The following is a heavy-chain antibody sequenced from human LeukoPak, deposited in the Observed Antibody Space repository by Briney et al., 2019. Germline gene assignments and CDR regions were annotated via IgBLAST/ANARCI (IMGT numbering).Heavy chain of an antibody. D-gene: IGHD3-10*01. CDR3: VLYGLGSPH. Sequence: GGSLRLSCAASGFTFSSYGMHWVRQAPGKGLEWVSRINSDATATVYADSVRGRFTISRDNAKNTLYLQMNSLRAEDTAVYYCVLYGLGSPHWGQGTLVTVSS. CDR1: GFTFSSYG. J-gene: IGHJ4*02. V-gene: IGHV3-74*01. CDR2: INSDATAT.